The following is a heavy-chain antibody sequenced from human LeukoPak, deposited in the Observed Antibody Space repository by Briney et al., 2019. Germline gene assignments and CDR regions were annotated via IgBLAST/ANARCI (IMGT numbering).Heavy chain of an antibody. V-gene: IGHV3-21*01. D-gene: IGHD3-10*01. CDR3: ARVAREVWFGELFYFDY. CDR2: ISSSSSYI. J-gene: IGHJ4*02. CDR1: GFTFSSYS. Sequence: GGSLRLSYAASGFTFSSYSMNWVRQAPGKGLEWVSSISSSSSYIYYADSVKGRFTISRDNSKNTLYLQMNSLRAEDTAVYYCARVAREVWFGELFYFDYWGQGTLVTVSS.